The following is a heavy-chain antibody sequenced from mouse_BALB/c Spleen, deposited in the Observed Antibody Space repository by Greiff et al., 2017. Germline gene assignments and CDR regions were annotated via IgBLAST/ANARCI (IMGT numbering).Heavy chain of an antibody. CDR2: IDTSDSYT. Sequence: QVQLQQSGAELVMPGASVKMSCKASGYTFTDYWMHWVKQRPGQGLEWIGAIDTSDSYTSYNQKFKGKATLTVDESSSTAYMQLSSLTSEDSAVYYCARSYYGSSTWFAYWGQGTLVTVSA. J-gene: IGHJ3*01. CDR1: GYTFTDYW. D-gene: IGHD1-1*01. V-gene: IGHV1-69*01. CDR3: ARSYYGSSTWFAY.